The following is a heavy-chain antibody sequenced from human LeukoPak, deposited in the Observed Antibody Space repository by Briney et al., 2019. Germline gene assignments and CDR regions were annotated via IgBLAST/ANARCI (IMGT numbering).Heavy chain of an antibody. J-gene: IGHJ4*02. D-gene: IGHD2-2*01. V-gene: IGHV3-21*01. Sequence: GGSLRLSCAASGFKFSSYSMKWVRQAPGKGLEWVSFISSSSSYIYYADSLKGRFTISRDNAKNSLYLQMNSLRAEDTAVYYCATFKRSRPIDYWGQGTLVTVSS. CDR3: ATFKRSRPIDY. CDR2: ISSSSSYI. CDR1: GFKFSSYS.